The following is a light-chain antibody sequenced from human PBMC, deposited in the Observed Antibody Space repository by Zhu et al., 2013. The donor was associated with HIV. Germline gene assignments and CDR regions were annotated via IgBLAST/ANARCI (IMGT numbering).Light chain of an antibody. J-gene: IGLJ2*01. CDR1: SSNIGSNT. CDR2: RDN. V-gene: IGLV1-44*01. CDR3: ASWDGSLNGVV. Sequence: QSVLTQPPSASGTPGQRVTISSSGRSSNIGSNTVSWYQQFPGTAPRLLIYRDNQRPSGVPDRFSGSKSGTSASLAISGLQSEDEAVYYCASWDGSLNGVVFGGGTKLTVL.